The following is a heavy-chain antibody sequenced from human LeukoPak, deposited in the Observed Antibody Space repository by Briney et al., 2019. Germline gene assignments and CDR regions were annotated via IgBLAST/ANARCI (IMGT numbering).Heavy chain of an antibody. J-gene: IGHJ3*02. D-gene: IGHD1-26*01. Sequence: GDSLKISCKGSGYSFTSYWIGWVRQMPGKGLEWMGIIYPGDSDTRYSPSFQGQVTISADKSISTAYLQWSSLKASDTAMYYCGVKPEYSGSYYRDAFDIWGQGTMVTVSS. CDR2: IYPGDSDT. CDR1: GYSFTSYW. V-gene: IGHV5-51*01. CDR3: GVKPEYSGSYYRDAFDI.